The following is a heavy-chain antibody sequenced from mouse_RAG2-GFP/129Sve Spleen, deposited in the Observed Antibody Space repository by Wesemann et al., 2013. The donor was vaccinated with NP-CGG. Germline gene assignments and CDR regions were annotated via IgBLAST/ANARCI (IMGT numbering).Heavy chain of an antibody. V-gene: IGHV1S34*01. Sequence: GKSLEWIGYISCYNGATSYNQKFKGKATFTVDTSSSTAYVDLSSLTSEDSAVYYCARVYYGYDDYWGQGTTLTVSS. CDR2: ISCYNGAT. CDR3: ARVYYGYDDY. D-gene: IGHD2-2*01. J-gene: IGHJ2*01.